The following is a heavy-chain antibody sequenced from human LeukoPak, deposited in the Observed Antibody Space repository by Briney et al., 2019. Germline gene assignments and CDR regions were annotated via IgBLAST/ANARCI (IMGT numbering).Heavy chain of an antibody. CDR3: AKGRAPLVRFLEWLDYYFDY. CDR2: ISGSGGST. D-gene: IGHD3-3*01. J-gene: IGHJ4*02. Sequence: GGSLRLSCAASGFTFRNYAMSWVRQAPGKGLEWVSAISGSGGSTYYADSVKGWFTISRDNSKNTLYLQMNSLRAEDTAVYYCAKGRAPLVRFLEWLDYYFDYWGQGTLVTVSS. V-gene: IGHV3-23*01. CDR1: GFTFRNYA.